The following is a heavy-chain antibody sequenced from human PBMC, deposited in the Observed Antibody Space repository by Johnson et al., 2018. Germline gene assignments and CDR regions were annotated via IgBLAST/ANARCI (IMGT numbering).Heavy chain of an antibody. D-gene: IGHD6-19*01. V-gene: IGHV4-39*01. CDR3: GSHSSGWEVDY. CDR2: IYYSGST. J-gene: IGHJ4*02. Sequence: QVQLQESGPGLVKPSETLSLPCTVSGGSISSSSYYWGCIRQPPGKGLEWIGSIYYSGSTYFNPSLKSRVTISVDTSKNQFALMLTSVTAADTAMYFCGSHSSGWEVDYWGKGTLVNVSS. CDR1: GGSISSSSYY.